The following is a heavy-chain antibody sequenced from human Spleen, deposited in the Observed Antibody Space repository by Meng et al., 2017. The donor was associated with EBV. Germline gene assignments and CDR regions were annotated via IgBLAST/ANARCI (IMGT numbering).Heavy chain of an antibody. CDR2: IYYSGST. Sequence: QAQLQGSGTGLGKASETLSLTCSVSGGSISSSNYYWGWIRQPPGKGLEWIGSIYYSGSTYYNPSLKSRVTISVDTSKNQFSLKLRSVTAADTAVYYCARQGKIVVVPAASFDDWGQGTLVTVSS. CDR1: GGSISSSNYY. V-gene: IGHV4-39*01. J-gene: IGHJ4*02. CDR3: ARQGKIVVVPAASFDD. D-gene: IGHD2-2*01.